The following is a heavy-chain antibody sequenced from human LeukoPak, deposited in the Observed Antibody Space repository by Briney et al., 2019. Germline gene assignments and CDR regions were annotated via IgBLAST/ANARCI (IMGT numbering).Heavy chain of an antibody. V-gene: IGHV4-59*08. J-gene: IGHJ4*02. D-gene: IGHD3-3*01. CDR3: ARGTSNYDFWSGYYIYFDY. CDR2: IYYSGST. CDR1: GGSISSYY. Sequence: PSETLSLTCTVSGGSISSYYWSWIRQSPGKGLEWIGYIYYSGSTNYNPSLKSRVTISVDTSKNQFSLKLSSVTAADTAVYYCARGTSNYDFWSGYYIYFDYWGQGTLVTVSS.